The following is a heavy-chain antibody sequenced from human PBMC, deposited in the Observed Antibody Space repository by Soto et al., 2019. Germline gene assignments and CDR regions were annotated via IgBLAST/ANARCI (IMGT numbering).Heavy chain of an antibody. Sequence: EVQLVESGGGLVKPGGSLRLSCAASGFTFSSYSMNWVRQAPGKGLEWVSSISSSSSYIYYADSVKGRFTISRDNAKNSLYLQMNSLRAEDTAVYYCARDYSGTGSFVDYWGQGTLVTVSS. J-gene: IGHJ4*02. CDR2: ISSSSSYI. V-gene: IGHV3-21*01. D-gene: IGHD1-7*01. CDR1: GFTFSSYS. CDR3: ARDYSGTGSFVDY.